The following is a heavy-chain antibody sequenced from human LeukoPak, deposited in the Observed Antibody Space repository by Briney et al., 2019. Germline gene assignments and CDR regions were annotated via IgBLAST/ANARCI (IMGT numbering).Heavy chain of an antibody. CDR3: ARDIIVAWNFDF. J-gene: IGHJ4*02. CDR1: GFTFSGYW. CDR2: IKHDGSER. Sequence: GGSLRLSCAASGFTFSGYWMSWVRQAPGKGLEWVANIKHDGSERYYADSVKGRFTISRDNAKNSLYLPMNSLRAEDKAIYYSARDIIVAWNFDFWGQGTLVTVSS. D-gene: IGHD1-1*01. V-gene: IGHV3-7*03.